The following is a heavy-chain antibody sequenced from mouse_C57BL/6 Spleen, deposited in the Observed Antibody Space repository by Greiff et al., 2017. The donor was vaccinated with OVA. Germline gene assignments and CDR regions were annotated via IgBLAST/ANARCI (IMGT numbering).Heavy chain of an antibody. Sequence: EVKVVESGGGLVKPGGSLKLSCAASGFPFSDYGMHWVRQAPEKGLEWVAYISSGSSTIYYADTVKGRFTISRDNAKNTLFLQMTSLRSEDTAMYYCASGFAYWGQGTLVTVSA. CDR3: ASGFAY. J-gene: IGHJ3*01. CDR2: ISSGSSTI. V-gene: IGHV5-17*01. CDR1: GFPFSDYG.